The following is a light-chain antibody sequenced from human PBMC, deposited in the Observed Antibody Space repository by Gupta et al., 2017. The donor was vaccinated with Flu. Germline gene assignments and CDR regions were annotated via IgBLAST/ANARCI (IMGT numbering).Light chain of an antibody. CDR3: AAWDDSLNGNWV. Sequence: SVLTQPPSASGTPGQRVTISCSGSSSNIGSNTVNWYQQLPGTAPKLLIYSHNPRLLGVPDLFSCSKSETSASLAISGLQSEDEADYYCAAWDDSLNGNWVFGGGTKLTVL. CDR1: SSNIGSNT. CDR2: SHN. J-gene: IGLJ3*02. V-gene: IGLV1-44*01.